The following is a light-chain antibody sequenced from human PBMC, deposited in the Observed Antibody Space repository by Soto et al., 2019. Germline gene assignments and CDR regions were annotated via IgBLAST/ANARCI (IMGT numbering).Light chain of an antibody. CDR3: SSYAGSYTLRGYV. Sequence: QSVLTQPRSLTGSPGQSVTISCTETSSDVGGYNYVSWYQQHPGKAPKLMTYDVSKRPSGVPDRFSGSKSGNTASLTISGLQAEDEADYYCSSYAGSYTLRGYVFGTGTKVTDL. CDR1: SSDVGGYNY. CDR2: DVS. J-gene: IGLJ1*01. V-gene: IGLV2-11*01.